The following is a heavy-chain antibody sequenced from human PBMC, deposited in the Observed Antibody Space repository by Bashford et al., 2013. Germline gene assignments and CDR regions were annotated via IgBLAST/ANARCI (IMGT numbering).Heavy chain of an antibody. CDR3: ARRELNGGWFFDY. Sequence: SETLSLTCAVYGGSFSGYYWSWIRQPPGKGLEWIGEINHSGSTNYNPSLKSRVTISVDTSKNQFSLKLSSVTAADTAVYYCARRELNGGWFFDYWGQGTLVTVSS. CDR2: INHSGST. V-gene: IGHV4-34*01. D-gene: IGHD6-19*01. J-gene: IGHJ4*02. CDR1: GGSFSGYY.